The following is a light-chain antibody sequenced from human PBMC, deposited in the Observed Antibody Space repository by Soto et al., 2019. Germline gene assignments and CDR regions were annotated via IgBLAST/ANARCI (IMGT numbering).Light chain of an antibody. J-gene: IGKJ5*01. CDR3: QQYGTSPRSIT. CDR2: ATS. Sequence: EIVLTQSPATLSFSPGERATLSCGSSQALRSSYLAWYQQKPGLAPRLLIYATSSRATGIPDRFSGGGSGTDFTLTINKLEPEDFAVYYCQQYGTSPRSITFGQGTRREIK. V-gene: IGKV3D-20*01. CDR1: QALRSSY.